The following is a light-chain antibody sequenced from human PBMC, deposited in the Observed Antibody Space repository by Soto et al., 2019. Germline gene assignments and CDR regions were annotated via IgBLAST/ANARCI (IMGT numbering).Light chain of an antibody. Sequence: QSVLTQRPSVSGAPGQRVSISCTGSSSNIGAGYDVHWYQQVPGTAPKLLIYGNSNRPSGVPDRFSGSKSGTSASLAITGLQEEDEADYYCQSYDSSLSGWAFGGGTKLTVL. CDR3: QSYDSSLSGWA. CDR2: GNS. CDR1: SSNIGAGYD. V-gene: IGLV1-40*01. J-gene: IGLJ2*01.